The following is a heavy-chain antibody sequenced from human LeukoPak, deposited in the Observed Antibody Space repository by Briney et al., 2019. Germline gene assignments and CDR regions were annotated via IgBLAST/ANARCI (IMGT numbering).Heavy chain of an antibody. V-gene: IGHV4-34*01. CDR3: ARDGGAAAFFDY. CDR1: GGSFSGYY. CDR2: INHSGST. J-gene: IGHJ4*02. Sequence: PSETLSLTCAVYGGSFSGYYWNWIRQPPGKGLEWIGEINHSGSTNYNRSLKSRVTISVDTSKNQFSLKLSSVTAADTAVYYCARDGGAAAFFDYWGQGTLVTVSS. D-gene: IGHD6-13*01.